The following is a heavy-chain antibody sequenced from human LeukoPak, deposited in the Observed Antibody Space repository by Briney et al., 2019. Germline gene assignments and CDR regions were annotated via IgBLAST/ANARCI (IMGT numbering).Heavy chain of an antibody. CDR3: ARVLYGDYYFDY. D-gene: IGHD4-17*01. J-gene: IGHJ4*02. Sequence: SETLSLTCAVYGGSFSGYYWSWIRQPPGKGLEWIGEINHSGSTNYNPSLKSRVTISVDTPKNQFSLKLSSVTAADTAVYYCARVLYGDYYFDYWGQGTLVTVSS. CDR1: GGSFSGYY. V-gene: IGHV4-34*01. CDR2: INHSGST.